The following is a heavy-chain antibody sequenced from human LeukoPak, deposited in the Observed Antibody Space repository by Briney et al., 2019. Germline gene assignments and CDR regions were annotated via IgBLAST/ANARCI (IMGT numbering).Heavy chain of an antibody. CDR1: GYTFTSYG. CDR2: ISAYNGNT. J-gene: IGHJ6*02. D-gene: IGHD2-2*01. V-gene: IGHV1-18*01. Sequence: GASVKVSCKASGYTFTSYGISWVRQAPGQGLEWMGWISAYNGNTNYAQKLQGRVTMTTDTSTSTAYMELRSLRSDDTAVYYCARALLVVVPAANYYYYGMDVWGQGTTVTVSS. CDR3: ARALLVVVPAANYYYYGMDV.